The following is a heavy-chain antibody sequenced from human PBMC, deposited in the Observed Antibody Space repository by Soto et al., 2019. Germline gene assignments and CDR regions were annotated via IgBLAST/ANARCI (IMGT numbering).Heavy chain of an antibody. J-gene: IGHJ5*02. Sequence: EVQLVESGGGLVQPGGSLRLSCAASGFTFSSYSMNWVRQAPGKGLEWVSYISSSSSTIYYADSVKGRFTISRDNAKNPLARQKSSLREEDAAVYFWARGELGDIVVVLAAACDRYNGFDPWGQGTLVTVSS. D-gene: IGHD2-15*01. V-gene: IGHV3-48*02. CDR3: ARGELGDIVVVLAAACDRYNGFDP. CDR2: ISSSSSTI. CDR1: GFTFSSYS.